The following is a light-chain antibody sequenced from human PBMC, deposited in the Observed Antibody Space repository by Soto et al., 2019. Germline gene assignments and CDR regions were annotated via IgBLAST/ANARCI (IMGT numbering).Light chain of an antibody. CDR2: QVT. V-gene: IGLV2-14*01. CDR3: SSYTDSSNYV. J-gene: IGLJ1*01. Sequence: QSVLTQPASVSGPPGQSITISCTGTSSDVGGYNYVSWYQQQPGKAPKLMIYQVTNRPSGVSNRFSGPRSGNTASLTISGLQAEDEADYYCSSYTDSSNYVFGTGTKV. CDR1: SSDVGGYNY.